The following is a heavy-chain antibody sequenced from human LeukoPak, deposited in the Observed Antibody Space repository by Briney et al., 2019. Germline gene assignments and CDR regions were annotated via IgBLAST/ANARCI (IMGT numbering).Heavy chain of an antibody. V-gene: IGHV4-59*01. CDR1: GGSFSGYY. Sequence: SSETLSLTCAVYGGSFSGYYWSWIRQPPGKGLEWIGYIYSSGSTSYNPSLKSRVTISVDTSKNQFSLNLSSVTAADTAVYYCARDGDYRGQGALVTVSS. CDR2: IYSSGST. CDR3: ARDGDY. J-gene: IGHJ4*02.